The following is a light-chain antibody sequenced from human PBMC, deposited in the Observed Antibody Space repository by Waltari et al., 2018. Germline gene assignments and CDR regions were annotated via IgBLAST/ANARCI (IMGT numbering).Light chain of an antibody. CDR1: QGIRND. CDR2: AAS. V-gene: IGKV1-6*01. J-gene: IGKJ2*01. Sequence: AIQMTQSPSSLAASVGDRVTITCRASQGIRNDLGWYHQKPGKAPKLLIEAASSLQSGVPSRFSGSGSGTDFTLTISSLQPEDFATYYCLQDYNYPRTFGQGTKLEIK. CDR3: LQDYNYPRT.